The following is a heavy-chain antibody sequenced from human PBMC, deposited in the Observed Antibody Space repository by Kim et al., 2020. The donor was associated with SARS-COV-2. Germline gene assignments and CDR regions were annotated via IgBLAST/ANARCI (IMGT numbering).Heavy chain of an antibody. J-gene: IGHJ4*02. CDR3: ARIAVADSVDY. V-gene: IGHV4-39*01. D-gene: IGHD6-19*01. Sequence: SETLSLTCTVSGGSISSSSYYWGWIRQPPGKGLEWIGSIYYSGSTYYNPSLKSRVTISVDTSKNQFSLKLSSVTAADTAVYYWARIAVADSVDYWGQGTLVTVS. CDR2: IYYSGST. CDR1: GGSISSSSYY.